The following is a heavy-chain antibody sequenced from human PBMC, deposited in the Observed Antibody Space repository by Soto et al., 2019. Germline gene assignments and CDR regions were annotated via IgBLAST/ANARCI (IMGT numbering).Heavy chain of an antibody. J-gene: IGHJ4*02. CDR1: GGSFSGYY. CDR3: ARCRRELPGIDY. Sequence: SETLSLTCAVYGGSFSGYYWSWIRQPPGKGLEWIGEINHSGSTNYNPSLKSRVTISVDTSKNQFSLKLSSVTAADTAVYYCARCRRELPGIDYWGQGTLVTVSS. D-gene: IGHD1-26*01. V-gene: IGHV4-34*01. CDR2: INHSGST.